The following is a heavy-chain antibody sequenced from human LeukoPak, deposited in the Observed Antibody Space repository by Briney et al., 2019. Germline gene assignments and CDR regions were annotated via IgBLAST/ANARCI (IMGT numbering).Heavy chain of an antibody. D-gene: IGHD3-22*01. V-gene: IGHV3-20*04. CDR3: AREYYYDSSGYFS. CDR1: GFNFDRYT. CDR2: INRNGGHT. J-gene: IGHJ5*02. Sequence: GGSLRLSCAASGFNFDRYTMHWVRHTAGRGLEWVSFINRNGGHTWYADSLKGRFTISRDNAKNSLYLQMNSLRAEDTAVYYCAREYYYDSSGYFSWGQGTLVTVSS.